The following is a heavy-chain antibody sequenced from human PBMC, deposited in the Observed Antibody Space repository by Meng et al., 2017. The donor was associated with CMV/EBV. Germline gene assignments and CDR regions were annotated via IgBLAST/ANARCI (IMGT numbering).Heavy chain of an antibody. D-gene: IGHD1-26*01. V-gene: IGHV5-51*01. CDR3: AGTWEPYAFDI. CDR2: IYPVDSDT. CDR1: GYSFTSYW. J-gene: IGHJ3*02. Sequence: GGSLRLSCKGSGYSFTSYWIGWVRQMPGKGLEWMGIIYPVDSDTRYSPSFQGQVTISADKSISTAYLQWSSLKASDTAMYYCAGTWEPYAFDIWGQGTMVTVSS.